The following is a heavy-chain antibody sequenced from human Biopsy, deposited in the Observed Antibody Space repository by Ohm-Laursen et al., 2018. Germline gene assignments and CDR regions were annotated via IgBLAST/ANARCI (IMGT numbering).Heavy chain of an antibody. Sequence: SVKVSCNASGFTFSNSVVQWVRQARGQRLEWIGWIVVGSGYAVYAQNFQERVTITRDLSTSTANMELISLRSDDTAVYYYAAEVGVTVDVGFWGQGTLVTVSS. V-gene: IGHV1-58*01. CDR2: IVVGSGYA. D-gene: IGHD1-26*01. CDR3: AAEVGVTVDVGF. CDR1: GFTFSNSV. J-gene: IGHJ4*02.